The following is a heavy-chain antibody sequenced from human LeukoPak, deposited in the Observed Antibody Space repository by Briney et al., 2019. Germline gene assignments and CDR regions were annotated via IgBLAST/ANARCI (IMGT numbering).Heavy chain of an antibody. D-gene: IGHD3-10*01. Sequence: PGGSLRLSCAASGFTFSSYGMSWVRQAPGKGLEWVSAISGSGGSTYYADSVKGRFTISRDNSKNTLYLQMNSLRAEDTAVYYCAKESAVRGVIFVPYYYYYMDVWGKGTTVTISS. CDR1: GFTFSSYG. CDR3: AKESAVRGVIFVPYYYYYMDV. V-gene: IGHV3-23*01. J-gene: IGHJ6*03. CDR2: ISGSGGST.